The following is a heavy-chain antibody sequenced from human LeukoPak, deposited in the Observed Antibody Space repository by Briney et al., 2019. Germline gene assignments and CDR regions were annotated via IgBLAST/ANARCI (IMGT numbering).Heavy chain of an antibody. Sequence: GGSLRLSCAASGFTFNSFSMNWVRQAPGKGLEWVPSISSSTIYTYYADSVKGRFTISRDNAKNSLYLQMNSLGAEDTAVYYCARGGSGNWNAPFDYWGQGTLVTVSS. CDR3: ARGGSGNWNAPFDY. J-gene: IGHJ4*02. D-gene: IGHD1-1*01. CDR2: ISSSTIYT. V-gene: IGHV3-21*01. CDR1: GFTFNSFS.